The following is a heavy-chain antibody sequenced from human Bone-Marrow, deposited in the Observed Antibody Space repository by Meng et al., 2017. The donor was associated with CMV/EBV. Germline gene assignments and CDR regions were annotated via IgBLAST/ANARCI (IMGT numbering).Heavy chain of an antibody. D-gene: IGHD3-10*01. Sequence: GESLKISCTASGFTFGDYAMHWVRQAPGKGLEWVSLISWDGGSTYYADSVKGRFTISRDNSKNSLYLQMNSLRAEDTALYYCAKGTGFLRPGEYYFDYWGQGTLVTVSS. CDR2: ISWDGGST. J-gene: IGHJ4*02. CDR1: GFTFGDYA. V-gene: IGHV3-43D*03. CDR3: AKGTGFLRPGEYYFDY.